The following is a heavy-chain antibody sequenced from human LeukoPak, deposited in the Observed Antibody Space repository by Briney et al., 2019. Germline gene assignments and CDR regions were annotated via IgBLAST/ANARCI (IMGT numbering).Heavy chain of an antibody. CDR3: ARGRIAAAANRFYYYYYGMDV. CDR2: IYYSGST. D-gene: IGHD6-13*01. CDR1: GGSISSGGYY. J-gene: IGHJ6*04. V-gene: IGHV4-31*03. Sequence: SETLFLTCTVSGGSISSGGYYWSWIRQHPGKGLEWIGYIYYSGSTYYNPSLKSRVTISVDTSKNQFSLKLSSVTAADTAVYYCARGRIAAAANRFYYYYYGMDVWGKGTTVTVSS.